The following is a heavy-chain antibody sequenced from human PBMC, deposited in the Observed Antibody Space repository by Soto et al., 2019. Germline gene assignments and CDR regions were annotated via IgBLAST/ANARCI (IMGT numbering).Heavy chain of an antibody. Sequence: PGGSLRLSCAASGFTFSDYYMSWIRQAPGKGLEWVSYISSSGSTIYYADSVKGRFTISRDNAKNSLYLQLNSLRAEDTAVYYCARDLGYYASDGYFDYWGQGTLVTVSS. D-gene: IGHD3-22*01. CDR3: ARDLGYYASDGYFDY. J-gene: IGHJ4*02. CDR1: GFTFSDYY. V-gene: IGHV3-11*01. CDR2: ISSSGSTI.